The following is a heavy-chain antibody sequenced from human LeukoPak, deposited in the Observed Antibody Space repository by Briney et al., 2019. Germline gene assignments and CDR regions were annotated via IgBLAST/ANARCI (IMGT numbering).Heavy chain of an antibody. CDR3: ARVGFPTYYYYMDV. V-gene: IGHV7-4-1*02. D-gene: IGHD3-10*01. Sequence: ASAKVSCKASGYTFTSYAMNWVRQAPGQGLEWMGWININTGNPTYAQGFTGRFVFSLDTSVSTAYLQISSLKAEDTAMYYSARVGFPTYYYYMDVWGKGTTVTVSS. J-gene: IGHJ6*03. CDR1: GYTFTSYA. CDR2: ININTGNP.